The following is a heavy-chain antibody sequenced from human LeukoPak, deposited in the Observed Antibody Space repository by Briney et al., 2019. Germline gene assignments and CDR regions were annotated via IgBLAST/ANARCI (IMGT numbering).Heavy chain of an antibody. D-gene: IGHD6-19*01. CDR1: GGTFSRYG. CDR3: ASRERTNSAGWYKYYFDF. Sequence: ASVKVSCKASGGTFSRYGINWVRQAPGQGPERMGGIIPIFGLTTYAQKFQGRVTISADESTSTAYMELSSLTSEDTAVYYCASRERTNSAGWYKYYFDFWGQGTLVTVSS. CDR2: IIPIFGLT. J-gene: IGHJ4*02. V-gene: IGHV1-69*13.